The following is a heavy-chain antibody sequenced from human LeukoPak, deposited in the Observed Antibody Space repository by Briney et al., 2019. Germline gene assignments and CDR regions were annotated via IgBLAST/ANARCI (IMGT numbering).Heavy chain of an antibody. J-gene: IGHJ6*02. Sequence: SETLSLTCTVSGDSISTYYWSWIRQPPGKELEWIGEINHSGSTNYNPSLKSRVTISVDTSKNQFSLKLSSVTAADTAVYYCARVAQPSVAGGWYYYYGMDVWGQGTTVTVSS. CDR2: INHSGST. V-gene: IGHV4-34*01. CDR1: GDSISTYY. D-gene: IGHD6-19*01. CDR3: ARVAQPSVAGGWYYYYGMDV.